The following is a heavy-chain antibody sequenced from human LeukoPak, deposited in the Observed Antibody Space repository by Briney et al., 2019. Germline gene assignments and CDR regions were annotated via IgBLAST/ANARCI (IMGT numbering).Heavy chain of an antibody. Sequence: PSEALSLTCAVSGYSISSGYYWGWIRQPPGKGLEWIGSIYHSGSTYYNPSLKSRVTISVDTSKNQFSLKLSSVTAADTAVYYFATTFWSGYYTVGYYFDYWGQGTLVTVSS. D-gene: IGHD3-3*01. CDR1: GYSISSGYY. J-gene: IGHJ4*02. CDR3: ATTFWSGYYTVGYYFDY. V-gene: IGHV4-38-2*01. CDR2: IYHSGST.